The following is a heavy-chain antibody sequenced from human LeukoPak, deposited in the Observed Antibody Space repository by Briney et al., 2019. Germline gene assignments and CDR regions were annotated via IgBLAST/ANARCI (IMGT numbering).Heavy chain of an antibody. Sequence: PGGSLRLSCAASGFRFSNNGMHWVRQAPGKGLEWVAVIWYDGNREFYADSVKGRFTISRDNSKNTLHLQMNSLRAEDTAVYYCARFTGHGDHDGGLDHWGQGTLVTVSS. CDR3: ARFTGHGDHDGGLDH. CDR1: GFRFSNNG. J-gene: IGHJ4*02. D-gene: IGHD2-21*02. CDR2: IWYDGNRE. V-gene: IGHV3-33*01.